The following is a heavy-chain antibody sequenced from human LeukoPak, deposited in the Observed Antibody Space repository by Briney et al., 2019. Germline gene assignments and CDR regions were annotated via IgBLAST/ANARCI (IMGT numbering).Heavy chain of an antibody. J-gene: IGHJ6*03. CDR3: AKIPYGDYVLDYYYYMDV. Sequence: GGTLRLSCAASGFTFSSYGMSWVRQAPGKGLEWVSAISGSGGSTYYADSVKGRFTISRDNSKNTLYLQMYSLRAEDTAVYYCAKIPYGDYVLDYYYYMDVWGKGTTVTISS. D-gene: IGHD4-17*01. CDR2: ISGSGGST. V-gene: IGHV3-23*01. CDR1: GFTFSSYG.